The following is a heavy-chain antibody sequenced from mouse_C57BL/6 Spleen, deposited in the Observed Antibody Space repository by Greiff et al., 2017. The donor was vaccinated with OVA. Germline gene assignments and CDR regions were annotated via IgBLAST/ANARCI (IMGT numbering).Heavy chain of an antibody. Sequence: QVQLQQPGAELVKPGASVKMSCKASGYTFTSYWITWVKQRPGQGLEWIGDIYPGSGSTNYNEKFKSKATLTVDTSSSTAYMQLSSLTSEDSAVYYCARMGDYDNYYAMDYWGQGTSVTVSS. V-gene: IGHV1-55*01. CDR2: IYPGSGST. J-gene: IGHJ4*01. CDR1: GYTFTSYW. CDR3: ARMGDYDNYYAMDY. D-gene: IGHD2-4*01.